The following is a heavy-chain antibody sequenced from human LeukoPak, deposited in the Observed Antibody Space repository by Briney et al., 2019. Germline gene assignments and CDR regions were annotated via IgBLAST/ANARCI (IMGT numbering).Heavy chain of an antibody. V-gene: IGHV3-48*01. D-gene: IGHD5-18*01. Sequence: GGSLRLSCAASGFTFSSYSMYWVRQAPGKGLEWVSYISSSSSTIYYADSVKGRFTISRDNAKNSLYLQMNSLRAEDTAVCFCARKVQLWLDYYGMDVWGQGTTVAVSS. J-gene: IGHJ6*02. CDR3: ARKVQLWLDYYGMDV. CDR2: ISSSSSTI. CDR1: GFTFSSYS.